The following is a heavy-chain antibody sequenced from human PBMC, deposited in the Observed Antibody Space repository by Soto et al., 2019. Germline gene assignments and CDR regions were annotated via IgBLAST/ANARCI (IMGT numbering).Heavy chain of an antibody. CDR1: GGSISGGVHS. Sequence: QVQLQESGPGLVKPSETLSLTCTVSGGSISGGVHSWSWIRQPPGKGLEWIGHIFDSGSTYYNPSVETRLSISADTSKNHYSLRLSPVTAADTAVYYCASEIMPLTNDWYFDLWGRGTLVTVSS. CDR2: IFDSGST. CDR3: ASEIMPLTNDWYFDL. D-gene: IGHD2-8*01. V-gene: IGHV4-30-4*01. J-gene: IGHJ2*01.